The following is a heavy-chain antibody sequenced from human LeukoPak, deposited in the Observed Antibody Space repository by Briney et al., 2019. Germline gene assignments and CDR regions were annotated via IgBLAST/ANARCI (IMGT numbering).Heavy chain of an antibody. V-gene: IGHV1-2*06. J-gene: IGHJ4*02. CDR2: INPNSGGT. CDR1: GYTFTGYY. D-gene: IGHD3-10*01. CDR3: ARVENTMVRGVPSRLNY. Sequence: ASVKVSCKASGYTFTGYYMHWVRQAPGQGLEWMGRINPNSGGTNYAQKFQGRVTMTRDTSISTAYMELSRLRSDDTAVYYCARVENTMVRGVPSRLNYWGQGTPVTVSS.